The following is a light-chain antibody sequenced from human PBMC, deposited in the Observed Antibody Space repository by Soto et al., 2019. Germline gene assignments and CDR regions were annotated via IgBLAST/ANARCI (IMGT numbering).Light chain of an antibody. V-gene: IGLV2-14*01. CDR3: SSYTTSNTLV. J-gene: IGLJ1*01. CDR1: SSDVGAYNY. Sequence: QSVLTQPASVSGSPGQSITISCTGTSSDVGAYNYVSWYQQHPGKAPKFMIYEVSNRPSGVSNRFSGSKSGNTASLTISGLQAEDEADYYCSSYTTSNTLVFGTGTKVTVL. CDR2: EVS.